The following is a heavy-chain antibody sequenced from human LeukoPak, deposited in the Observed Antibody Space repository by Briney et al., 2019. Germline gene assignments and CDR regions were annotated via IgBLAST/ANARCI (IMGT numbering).Heavy chain of an antibody. CDR1: GGTFSSYA. Sequence: ASVKVSCKAPGGTFSSYAISWVRQAPGQGLEWMGGIIPIFGTANYAQKFQGRVTITADESTSTAYMELSSLRSEDTAVYYCARDRDKDFDYWGQGTLVTVSS. CDR2: IIPIFGTA. D-gene: IGHD2-15*01. J-gene: IGHJ4*02. V-gene: IGHV1-69*13. CDR3: ARDRDKDFDY.